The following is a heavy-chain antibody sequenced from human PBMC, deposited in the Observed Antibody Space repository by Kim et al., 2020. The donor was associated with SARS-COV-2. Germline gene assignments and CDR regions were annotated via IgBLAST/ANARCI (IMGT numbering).Heavy chain of an antibody. CDR1: GGSISSYY. CDR3: AAQLLWFGIGTKRYNWVDP. J-gene: IGHJ5*02. D-gene: IGHD3-10*01. CDR2: IYTSGST. Sequence: SETLSLTCTVSGGSISSYYWSWIRQPAGKGLEWIGRIYTSGSTNYNPSLKSRVTMSVDTSKNQFSLKLSSVTAADTAVYYCAAQLLWFGIGTKRYNWVDPWGQGTLVTVSS. V-gene: IGHV4-4*07.